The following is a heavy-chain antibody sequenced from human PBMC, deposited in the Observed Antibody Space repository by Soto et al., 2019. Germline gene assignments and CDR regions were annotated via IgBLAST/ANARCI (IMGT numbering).Heavy chain of an antibody. V-gene: IGHV3-30-3*01. CDR3: ARDLGAQSDYYYGMDV. J-gene: IGHJ6*02. D-gene: IGHD3-16*01. CDR2: ISYDGSNK. CDR1: GFTFSSYA. Sequence: GGSLRLSCAASGFTFSSYAMHWVRQAPGKGLEWVAVISYDGSNKYYADSVKGRFTISRDNSKNTLYLQMNSLRAEDTAVYYCARDLGAQSDYYYGMDVWGQGTTVTVPS.